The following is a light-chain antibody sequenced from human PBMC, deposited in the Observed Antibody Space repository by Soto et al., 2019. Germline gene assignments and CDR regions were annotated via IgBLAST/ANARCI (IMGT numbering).Light chain of an antibody. J-gene: IGLJ2*01. Sequence: QLVLTQPPSASGTPGQRVTISCSGSSSNIGSNYVYWYQQLPGTAPKLLIYRNNQRPSGVPDRFSGSKSGTSASLAISGLQSEDEADYYCAAWDDSLNGHVVFGGGTKVTVL. CDR2: RNN. CDR1: SSNIGSNY. V-gene: IGLV1-47*01. CDR3: AAWDDSLNGHVV.